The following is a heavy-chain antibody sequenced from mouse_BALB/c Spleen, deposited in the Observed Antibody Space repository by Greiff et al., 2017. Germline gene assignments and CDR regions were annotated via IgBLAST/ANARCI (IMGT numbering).Heavy chain of an antibody. D-gene: IGHD2-1*01. J-gene: IGHJ4*01. CDR1: GFTFSSYT. CDR3: ARHGVYGNYDAMDY. V-gene: IGHV5-12-2*01. Sequence: EVKVVESGGGLVQPGGSLKLSCAASGFTFSSYTMSWVRQTPEKRLEWVAYISNGGGSTYYPDTVKGRFTISRDNAKNTLYLQMSSLKSEDTAMYYCARHGVYGNYDAMDYWGQGTSVTVSS. CDR2: ISNGGGST.